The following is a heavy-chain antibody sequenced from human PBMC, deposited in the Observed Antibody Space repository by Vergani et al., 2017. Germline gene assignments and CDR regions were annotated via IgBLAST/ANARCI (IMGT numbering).Heavy chain of an antibody. CDR3: ARXGRIDAEGTEVGY. CDR1: GFTFSRHW. J-gene: IGHJ4*02. D-gene: IGHD1-14*01. V-gene: IGHV3-74*01. Sequence: EVQLVESGGGLVQPGGSLRLSCAASGFTFSRHWMHWVRQAPGKGLVWVSRVNPEGTNTPYADSVKGRFTISRDNAKNMMYLQLNSLRDEDTAVYYCARXGRIDAEGTEVGYWGQGTLVTLSS. CDR2: VNPEGTNT.